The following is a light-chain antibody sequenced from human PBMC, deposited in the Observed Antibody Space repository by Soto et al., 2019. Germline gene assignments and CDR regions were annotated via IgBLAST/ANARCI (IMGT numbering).Light chain of an antibody. V-gene: IGKV3-20*01. J-gene: IGKJ4*01. CDR2: GVS. Sequence: EIALTQSPGTLSLSPGESATLSCSASQRVSSSSLAWYQQKPGQAPRLLFFGVSNRAAGVPDRFGGSGSGTDFTLTISRLEPEDFAVYYCQQYGGSPLTFGGGTKVYIK. CDR3: QQYGGSPLT. CDR1: QRVSSSS.